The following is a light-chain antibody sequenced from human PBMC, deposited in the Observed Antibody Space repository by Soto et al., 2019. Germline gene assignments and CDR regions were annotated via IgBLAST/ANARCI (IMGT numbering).Light chain of an antibody. CDR1: QSVSSSY. Sequence: EIVLTQSPGTLSFSPGQRATLSCRASQSVSSSYLAWYQQKPGQAPRLLIFASSSRATGIPDRFSGSGSGTDCTLTISRLEPEDCAVYYCQQYGSSPYTFGQGTKLEIK. CDR3: QQYGSSPYT. J-gene: IGKJ2*01. CDR2: ASS. V-gene: IGKV3-20*01.